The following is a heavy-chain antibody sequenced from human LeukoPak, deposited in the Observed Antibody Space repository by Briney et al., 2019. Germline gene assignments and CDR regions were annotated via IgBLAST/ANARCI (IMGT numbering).Heavy chain of an antibody. D-gene: IGHD6-6*01. Sequence: PSETLSLTCGVSGYSISRGYYWAWIRQPPGKGLEWIGTIYHTGSTYYTPSLGSRVTTFVDMSKNQFSLKLSSVTAADTAVYYCARHETIAARPNWFDPWGQGTLVTVSS. V-gene: IGHV4-38-2*01. CDR2: IYHTGST. J-gene: IGHJ5*02. CDR1: GYSISRGYY. CDR3: ARHETIAARPNWFDP.